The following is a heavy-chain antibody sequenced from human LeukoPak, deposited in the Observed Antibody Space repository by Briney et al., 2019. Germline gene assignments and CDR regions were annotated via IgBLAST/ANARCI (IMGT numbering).Heavy chain of an antibody. V-gene: IGHV4-39*07. J-gene: IGHJ5*02. CDR1: GGSISSSTYF. Sequence: SETLSLTCTVSGGSISSSTYFWGWVRQPPGKGLEWIGSIYHSGSTYYNPSLKSRVTISVDTSKNQFSLKLSSVTAADTAVYYCARQRIAARPNNWFDPWGQGTLVTVSS. D-gene: IGHD6-6*01. CDR3: ARQRIAARPNNWFDP. CDR2: IYHSGST.